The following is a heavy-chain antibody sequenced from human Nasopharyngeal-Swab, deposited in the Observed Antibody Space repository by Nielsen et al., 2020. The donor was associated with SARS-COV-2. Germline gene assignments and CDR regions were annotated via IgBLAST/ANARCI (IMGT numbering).Heavy chain of an antibody. Sequence: ASVKVSCKASGYTFTGYYMHWVRQAPGQGLEWMGRINPNSGGTNYAQKFQGRVTMTRDTSISTAYMELSRLRSDDTAVYYCAKPGSGYYYYYYYMDVWGKGTTVTVSS. CDR3: AKPGSGYYYYYYYMDV. D-gene: IGHD1-14*01. CDR2: INPNSGGT. V-gene: IGHV1-2*06. J-gene: IGHJ6*03. CDR1: GYTFTGYY.